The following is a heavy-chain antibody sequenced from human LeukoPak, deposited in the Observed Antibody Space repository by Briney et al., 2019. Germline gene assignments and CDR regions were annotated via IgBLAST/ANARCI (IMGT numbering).Heavy chain of an antibody. D-gene: IGHD2-15*01. CDR2: IYSGGST. CDR3: AREGYCSGGSCYGFDY. Sequence: GGSLRLSCAASGFTFSTNSMNWVRQAPGKGLEWVSVIYSGGSTYYADSVKGRFTISRDNSKNTLYLQMNSLRAEDTAVYYCAREGYCSGGSCYGFDYWGQGTLVTVSS. V-gene: IGHV3-53*01. J-gene: IGHJ4*02. CDR1: GFTFSTNS.